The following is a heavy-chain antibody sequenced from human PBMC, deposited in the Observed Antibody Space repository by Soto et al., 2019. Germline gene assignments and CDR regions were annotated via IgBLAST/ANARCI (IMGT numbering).Heavy chain of an antibody. CDR3: ARRGGHYDFWSGYRGYYYYGMDV. Sequence: ASVKVSFKTSGYPFTSYDINLGRQATGQGLEWMGWMNPNSGNTGYAQKFQGRVTMTRNTSISTAYMELSSLRSEDTAVYYCARRGGHYDFWSGYRGYYYYGMDVWGQGTTVTVSS. CDR1: GYPFTSYD. V-gene: IGHV1-8*01. D-gene: IGHD3-3*01. J-gene: IGHJ6*02. CDR2: MNPNSGNT.